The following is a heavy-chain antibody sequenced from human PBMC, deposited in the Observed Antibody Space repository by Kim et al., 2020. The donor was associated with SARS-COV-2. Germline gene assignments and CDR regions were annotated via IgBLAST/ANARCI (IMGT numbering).Heavy chain of an antibody. CDR2: IYYSGST. Sequence: SETLSLTCNVSGGSISKYYWSWIRQSPGKGLEWIGSIYYSGSTNYNPSLKSRVTISVDTSINQFSMKMTSVTAADTAVYYCARHGQGYYYGLDVWGQGTT. CDR3: ARHGQGYYYGLDV. V-gene: IGHV4-59*08. CDR1: GGSISKYY. J-gene: IGHJ6*02.